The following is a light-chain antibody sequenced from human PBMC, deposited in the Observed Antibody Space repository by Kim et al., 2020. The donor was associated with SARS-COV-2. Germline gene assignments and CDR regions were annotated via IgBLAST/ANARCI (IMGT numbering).Light chain of an antibody. J-gene: IGLJ2*01. CDR3: QAWDSSTLVV. V-gene: IGLV3-1*01. CDR2: QDS. CDR1: KLGDKY. Sequence: YPGQTASITCSGDKLGDKYACWYQQKPGQYPVLVSYQDSKRPSGMPERVSGSNSGKTATLTISGTQAMDEADYYCQAWDSSTLVVFGGGTQLTAL.